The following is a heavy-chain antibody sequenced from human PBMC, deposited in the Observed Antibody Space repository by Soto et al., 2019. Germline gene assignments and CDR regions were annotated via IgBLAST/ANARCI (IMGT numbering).Heavy chain of an antibody. J-gene: IGHJ3*02. CDR2: FDPEDGET. D-gene: IGHD2-15*01. CDR1: GYTLTELS. CDR3: GTNVHCSGGSCLAFDI. Sequence: ASVKVSCKVSGYTLTELSMHWVRQAPGKGLEWMGGFDPEDGETIYAQKFQGRVTMTEHTSTDTAYMELSSLRSEDTAVYYCGTNVHCSGGSCLAFDIWGQGTMVSVSS. V-gene: IGHV1-24*01.